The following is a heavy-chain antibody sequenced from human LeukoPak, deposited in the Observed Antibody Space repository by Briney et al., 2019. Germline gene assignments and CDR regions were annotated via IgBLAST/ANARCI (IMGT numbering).Heavy chain of an antibody. CDR1: GFTFKTYA. Sequence: GGSLRLSCVASGFTFKTYAMSWVRQAPGKGLEGVSSIRSNGDSTYYAESVKGRFTISRENSMNTVYLQMNGLRADDTAVYFCAKEVRESAWFYFDYWGQGALVTVAS. CDR3: AKEVRESAWFYFDY. D-gene: IGHD3-10*01. V-gene: IGHV3-23*01. J-gene: IGHJ4*02. CDR2: IRSNGDST.